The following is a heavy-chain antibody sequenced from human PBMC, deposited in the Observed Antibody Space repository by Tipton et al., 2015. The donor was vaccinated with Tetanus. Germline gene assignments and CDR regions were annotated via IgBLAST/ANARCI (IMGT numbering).Heavy chain of an antibody. CDR1: GGSISNYY. V-gene: IGHV4-59*01. Sequence: TLSLTCTVSGGSISNYYWSWIRQPPGKRLEWIGYIYYTGRTDYNPSLKSRVTISLDTSKNQFSLKLSSVTAADTAVYYCARTQGSALIDYWGRGTLVPVSS. D-gene: IGHD2-8*01. CDR2: IYYTGRT. CDR3: ARTQGSALIDY. J-gene: IGHJ4*02.